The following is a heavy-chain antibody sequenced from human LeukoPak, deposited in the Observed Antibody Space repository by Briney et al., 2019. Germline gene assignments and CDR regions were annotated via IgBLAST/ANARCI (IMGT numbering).Heavy chain of an antibody. CDR1: GGSISSYY. CDR2: IYTSGST. V-gene: IGHV4-4*07. J-gene: IGHJ4*02. CDR3: ARGGDYHPYDY. Sequence: SETLSLTCSVSGGSISSYYWTWIRQPARKGLEWIGRIYTSGSTNYNPSLKSRVTMSLDTSKNQFSLKLSSVTAADTAVYYCARGGDYHPYDYWGQGTLVTVSS. D-gene: IGHD4-17*01.